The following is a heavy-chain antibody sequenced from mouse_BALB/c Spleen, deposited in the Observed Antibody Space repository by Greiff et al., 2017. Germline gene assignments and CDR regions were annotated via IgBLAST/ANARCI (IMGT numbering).Heavy chain of an antibody. J-gene: IGHJ1*01. D-gene: IGHD2-14*01. CDR1: GYSITSGYS. Sequence: EVKLLESGPDLVKPSQSLSLTCTVTGYSITSGYSWHWIRPFPGNKLEWMGYIHYSGSTNYNPSLKSRISITRDTSKNQFFLQLNSVTTEDTATYYCAALLVRRYFDVWGAGTTVTVSS. CDR2: IHYSGST. V-gene: IGHV3-1*02. CDR3: AALLVRRYFDV.